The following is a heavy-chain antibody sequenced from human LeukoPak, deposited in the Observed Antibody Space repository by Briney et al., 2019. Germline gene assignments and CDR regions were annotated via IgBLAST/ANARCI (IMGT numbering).Heavy chain of an antibody. D-gene: IGHD4-11*01. V-gene: IGHV3-15*01. Sequence: GGXXXXSCXASGFTFSNAXXSWVRXAPGXXXEXXXXIKSKTDGGTTDYAAPVKGRFTISRDDSKNTLYLQMNSLKTEDTAVYYCTTDLRTTVWPNESGYWGQGTLVTVSS. CDR3: TTDLRTTVWPNESGY. CDR1: GFTFSNAX. J-gene: IGHJ4*02. CDR2: IKSKTDGGTT.